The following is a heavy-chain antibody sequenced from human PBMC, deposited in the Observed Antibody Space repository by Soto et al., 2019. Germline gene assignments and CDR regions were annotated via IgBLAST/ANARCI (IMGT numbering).Heavy chain of an antibody. CDR2: ICATGTT. V-gene: IGHV4-4*07. J-gene: IGHJ5*02. Sequence: TSETLSLTCTVSGASISGFYWSWIRKSAGKGLEWIGRICATGTTDYNPSLKSRVMMSVDTSKKQFSLKLRSVTAADTAVYYCVRDGTKTLRDWFDPWGQGISVTV. CDR1: GASISGFY. CDR3: VRDGTKTLRDWFDP. D-gene: IGHD1-1*01.